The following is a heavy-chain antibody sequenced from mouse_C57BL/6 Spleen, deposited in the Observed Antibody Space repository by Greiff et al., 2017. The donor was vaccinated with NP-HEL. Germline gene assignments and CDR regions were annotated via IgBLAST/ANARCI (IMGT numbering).Heavy chain of an antibody. J-gene: IGHJ2*01. V-gene: IGHV5-4*01. Sequence: EVMLVESGGGLVKPGGSLKLSCAASGFTFSSYAMSWVRQTPENRLEWVATISDGGSYTYYPDNVKGRFTISRDNAKNNLYLQMSHLKSEDTAMYYCARELRSYYFDYWGQGTTLTVSS. CDR2: ISDGGSYT. CDR1: GFTFSSYA. CDR3: ARELRSYYFDY. D-gene: IGHD1-1*01.